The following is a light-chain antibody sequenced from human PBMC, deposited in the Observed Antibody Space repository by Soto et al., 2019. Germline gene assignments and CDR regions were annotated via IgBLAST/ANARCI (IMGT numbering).Light chain of an antibody. CDR2: GAS. Sequence: EIVLTQSPGTLSLSPGERATLSCRASKTVSSSYLAWYQQKPAQAPRLPIYGASSRATGIPDRFSGSGSGTDFTLTISRLEPEDFAVFYCQQYGSSPWTFGQGTKVEIK. V-gene: IGKV3-20*01. CDR3: QQYGSSPWT. J-gene: IGKJ1*01. CDR1: KTVSSSY.